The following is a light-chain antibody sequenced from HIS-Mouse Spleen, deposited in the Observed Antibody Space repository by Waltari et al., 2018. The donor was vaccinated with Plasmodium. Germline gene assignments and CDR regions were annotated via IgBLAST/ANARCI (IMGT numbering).Light chain of an antibody. CDR3: QQYDNLPPLFT. CDR2: DAS. Sequence: DIQMTQSTSSLSASVGDRVTITCQASPDISNYLNWYQQKQGKAPKLLIYDASNLETGVPSRFSGSGSGTDFTFTISSLQPEDIATYYCQQYDNLPPLFTFGPGTKVDIK. J-gene: IGKJ3*01. V-gene: IGKV1-33*01. CDR1: PDISNY.